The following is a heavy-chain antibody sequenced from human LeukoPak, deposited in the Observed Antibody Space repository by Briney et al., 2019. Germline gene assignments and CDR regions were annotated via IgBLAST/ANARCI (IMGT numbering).Heavy chain of an antibody. CDR2: LSGSGGNT. CDR1: GFTFSSYA. D-gene: IGHD3-22*01. CDR3: AKGSYYYDSADYFDY. Sequence: PGGSLRLSCAASGFTFSSYAMSWVRQAPGKGVEWGSTLSGSGGNTYYADSVKGRVTISRDNSKNTLYLQMNSLRAEDTAVYHCAKGSYYYDSADYFDYWGQGTLVTVSS. J-gene: IGHJ4*02. V-gene: IGHV3-23*01.